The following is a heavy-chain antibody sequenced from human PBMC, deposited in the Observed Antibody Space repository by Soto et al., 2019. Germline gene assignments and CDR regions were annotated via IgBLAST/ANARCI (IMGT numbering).Heavy chain of an antibody. CDR3: ARVTGGPDSGGNYMGV. Sequence: QVQLVQSGPEVKKPGSSVKVSCKTSGGKLSSYSISWVRQAPGQGLEGVGKIIPFVGKANVAQQFQGRVTITADRSTDTTYMGLRRLTSDETAGYYWARVTGGPDSGGNYMGVWGTGTTVTVSS. V-gene: IGHV1-69*08. D-gene: IGHD2-8*02. J-gene: IGHJ6*03. CDR1: GGKLSSYS. CDR2: IIPFVGKA.